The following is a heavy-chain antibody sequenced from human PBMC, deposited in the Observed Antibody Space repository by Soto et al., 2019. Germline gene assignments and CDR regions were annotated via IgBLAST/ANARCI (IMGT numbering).Heavy chain of an antibody. CDR2: IIPIFGTA. CDR1: GGTFSSYA. Sequence: VASVKVSCKASGGTFSSYAISWVRQAPGQGLEWMGGIIPIFGTANYAQKFQGRVTITADKSTSTAYMELSSLRSEDTAVYYCASRSSWFDAFDIWGQGTMVTVSS. J-gene: IGHJ3*02. V-gene: IGHV1-69*06. D-gene: IGHD6-13*01. CDR3: ASRSSWFDAFDI.